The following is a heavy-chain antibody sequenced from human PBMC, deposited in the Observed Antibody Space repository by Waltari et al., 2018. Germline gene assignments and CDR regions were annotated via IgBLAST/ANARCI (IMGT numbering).Heavy chain of an antibody. D-gene: IGHD6-19*01. V-gene: IGHV4-34*01. Sequence: QVQLQQWGAGLLKPSETLSLTCAVYGGSFSGYYWNWIRQPPGKGLEWIGEINHSGSTNYNPSLKSRVTISVDTSKNQFSRKLSSVTAADTAVYYCARFGSGWYYFDHWGQGTLVTVSS. CDR1: GGSFSGYY. J-gene: IGHJ4*02. CDR2: INHSGST. CDR3: ARFGSGWYYFDH.